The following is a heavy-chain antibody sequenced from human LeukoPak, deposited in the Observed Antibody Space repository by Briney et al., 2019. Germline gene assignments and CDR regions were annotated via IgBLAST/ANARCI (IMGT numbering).Heavy chain of an antibody. D-gene: IGHD6-13*01. V-gene: IGHV3-9*01. J-gene: IGHJ4*02. CDR1: GFIFDDYA. CDR3: ARGVRIAAAADY. Sequence: HPGGSLRLSCAASGFIFDDYAMHWVRQAPGKGLEWVSGISWNSGTLGYADSVKGRFTISRDNAKNSLYLQMNSLRAEDTALYYCARGVRIAAAADYWGQGTLVTVSS. CDR2: ISWNSGTL.